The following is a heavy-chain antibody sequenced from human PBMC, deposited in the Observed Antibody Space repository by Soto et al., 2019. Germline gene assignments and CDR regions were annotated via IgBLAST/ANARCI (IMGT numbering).Heavy chain of an antibody. J-gene: IGHJ5*02. CDR1: GFTFSSYA. CDR3: AKDPLGGSIAAAGGGWFDP. CDR2: ISGSGGST. V-gene: IGHV3-23*01. Sequence: PGGSLRLSCAASGFTFSSYAMSWVRQAPGKGLEWVSAISGSGGSTYYADSVKGRFTISRDNSKNTLYLQMNSLRAEDTAVYYCAKDPLGGSIAAAGGGWFDPWGQGTLVTVS. D-gene: IGHD6-13*01.